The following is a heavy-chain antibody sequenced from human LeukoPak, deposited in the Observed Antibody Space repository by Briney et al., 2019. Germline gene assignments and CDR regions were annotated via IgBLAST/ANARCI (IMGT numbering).Heavy chain of an antibody. Sequence: GSLRLSCAASGFTFSSCWMSWVRQAPGKGLEWVANIKQDGSEKYYVDSVKGRFTISRDNAKNSLYLQMNSLRAEDTAVYYCARDPFGEQLWVDYWGQGTLVTVSS. CDR3: ARDPFGEQLWVDY. D-gene: IGHD5-18*01. CDR1: GFTFSSCW. CDR2: IKQDGSEK. J-gene: IGHJ4*02. V-gene: IGHV3-7*01.